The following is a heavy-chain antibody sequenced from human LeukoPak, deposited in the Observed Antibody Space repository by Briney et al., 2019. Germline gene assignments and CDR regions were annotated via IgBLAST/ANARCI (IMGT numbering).Heavy chain of an antibody. CDR3: ARDAARISIFGVAYYFDF. J-gene: IGHJ4*02. D-gene: IGHD3-3*01. CDR2: IIPIFGTA. V-gene: IGHV1-69*05. CDR1: GGTFSSYA. Sequence: SVKVSCKASGGTFSSYAISWVRQAPGQGLEWMGGIIPIFGTANYAQKFQGRITITRDKSANTSYLELSSLRSEDTAVYYCARDAARISIFGVAYYFDFWGQGTRVTVSS.